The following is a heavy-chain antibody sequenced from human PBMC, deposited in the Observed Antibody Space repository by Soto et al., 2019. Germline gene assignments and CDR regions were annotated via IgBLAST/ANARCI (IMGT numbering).Heavy chain of an antibody. CDR3: PRGVGHDYGGNYYDY. CDR2: IIPILGTA. CDR1: GGPFSSYA. D-gene: IGHD4-17*01. J-gene: IGHJ4*02. Sequence: ASVKVSCKASGGPFSSYAISWVRHAPEQGLEWMGGIIPILGTANYAQKFQGRVTITADESTSTAYIELSSLRSEDTAVYYCPRGVGHDYGGNYYDYWGQGTLVTVSS. V-gene: IGHV1-69*13.